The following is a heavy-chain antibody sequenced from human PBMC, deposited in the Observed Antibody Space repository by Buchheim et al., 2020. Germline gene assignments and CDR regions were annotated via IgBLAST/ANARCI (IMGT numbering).Heavy chain of an antibody. CDR2: IKSKTDGGTT. J-gene: IGHJ6*02. CDR1: GFTFSNAW. V-gene: IGHV3-15*01. D-gene: IGHD1-26*01. CDR3: TTGGGIYSIPWYYYYGMDV. Sequence: EVQLVESGGGLVKPGGSLRLSCAASGFTFSNAWMSWVRQAPGKGLEWVGRIKSKTDGGTTDYAAPVKGRFTISRDDSKNTLYLQMNSLKTDDTVVYYCTTGGGIYSIPWYYYYGMDVWGQGTT.